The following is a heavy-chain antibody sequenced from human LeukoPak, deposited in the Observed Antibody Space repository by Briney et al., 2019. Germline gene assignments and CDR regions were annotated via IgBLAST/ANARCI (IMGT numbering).Heavy chain of an antibody. CDR2: IIPIFGTA. D-gene: IGHD3-9*01. J-gene: IGHJ3*02. CDR3: ARPAYYDILTGYLGAFDI. Sequence: SVKVSCKASGGTFSSYAISWVRLAPGQGLEWMGGIIPIFGTANYAQKFQGRVTITADESTSTAYMELSSLRSEDTAVYYCARPAYYDILTGYLGAFDIWGQGTMVTVSS. CDR1: GGTFSSYA. V-gene: IGHV1-69*13.